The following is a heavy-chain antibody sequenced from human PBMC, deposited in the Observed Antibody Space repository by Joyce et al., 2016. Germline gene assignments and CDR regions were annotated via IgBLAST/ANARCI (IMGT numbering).Heavy chain of an antibody. CDR2: INVVSGTT. D-gene: IGHD3-16*02. V-gene: IGHV1-69*12. CDR3: ARDKARAGTYLDS. J-gene: IGHJ5*01. Sequence: QVQLVQSGAVVKKPGSSVKVSCRASGATVKKITWVRQAPGQGLEWMGVINVVSGTTKFAQKLQDRLTITADASTNIIDLELNSLTPEDTAVYFCARDKARAGTYLDSWGQGTLVTVSP. CDR1: GATVKK.